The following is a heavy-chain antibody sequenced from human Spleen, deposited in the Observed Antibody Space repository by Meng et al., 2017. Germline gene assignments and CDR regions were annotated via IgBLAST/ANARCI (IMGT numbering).Heavy chain of an antibody. J-gene: IGHJ6*02. D-gene: IGHD3-10*01. CDR1: GFTFEDYA. Sequence: SLKISCAASGFTFEDYAMHWVRQAPGKGLEWVSGISWHSGNKHYADSVKGRFTISRDNAKNTLYLQMNSLRAEDTAVYYCARALYYYGSGSYYNVGYGMDVWGQGTTVTVSS. V-gene: IGHV3-9*01. CDR3: ARALYYYGSGSYYNVGYGMDV. CDR2: ISWHSGNK.